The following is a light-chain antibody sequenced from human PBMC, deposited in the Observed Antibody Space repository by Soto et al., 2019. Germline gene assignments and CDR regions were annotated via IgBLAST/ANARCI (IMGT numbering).Light chain of an antibody. Sequence: IMLTQSPGILSLSHGERATLSCRASQSISNNYLARYQQKPGQAPRRLIYAASTRATGIPDRFSGSGSGTDFTLTISGVEPEDFAVYYCQQYGSSWTFGQGTKVDI. CDR1: QSISNNY. CDR2: AAS. V-gene: IGKV3-20*01. CDR3: QQYGSSWT. J-gene: IGKJ1*01.